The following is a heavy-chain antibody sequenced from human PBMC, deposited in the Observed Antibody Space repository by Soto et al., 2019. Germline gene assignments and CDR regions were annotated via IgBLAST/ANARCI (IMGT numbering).Heavy chain of an antibody. V-gene: IGHV3-23*01. CDR3: AKDSTAYSSSYDFDY. J-gene: IGHJ4*02. CDR1: GFTFSSYA. D-gene: IGHD6-6*01. CDR2: ISGSGGST. Sequence: EVQLLESGGGLVQPGGSLRLSCAASGFTFSSYAMSWVRQAPGKGLEWVSGISGSGGSTYYADSVKGRFTISRDNSKNPLYQQMNSLRAEDTAVYYCAKDSTAYSSSYDFDYWGQGTLVTVSS.